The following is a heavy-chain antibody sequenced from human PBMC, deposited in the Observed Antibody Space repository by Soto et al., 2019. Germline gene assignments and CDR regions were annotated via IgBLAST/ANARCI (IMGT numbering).Heavy chain of an antibody. J-gene: IGHJ6*02. CDR2: IIPIFGTA. V-gene: IGHV1-69*01. CDR1: GGTFSSYA. Sequence: QVQLVQSGAEVKKPGSSVKVSCKASGGTFSSYAISWVRQAPGQGLEWMGGIIPIFGTANYAQKFQGRVTITADESTSTAYMELSSLRSEDTAVYYFARGLSVGLDGAKAHYGMDVWGQGTTVTVSS. CDR3: ARGLSVGLDGAKAHYGMDV.